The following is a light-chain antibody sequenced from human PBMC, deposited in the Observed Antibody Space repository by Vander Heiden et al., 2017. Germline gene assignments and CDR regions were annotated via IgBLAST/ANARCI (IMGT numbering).Light chain of an antibody. V-gene: IGKV4-1*01. Sequence: DIVMTQSPDSLAVSLGERATINCKSSQSVLYSSNNKNYLAWYQQKPGQPPKLLISWASTRESGVPDRFRGSRSGTDFTLTISSLQAEDVAVYYSQQDYSSPRTFGQGTKVEIK. CDR3: QQDYSSPRT. J-gene: IGKJ1*01. CDR1: QSVLYSSNNKNY. CDR2: WAS.